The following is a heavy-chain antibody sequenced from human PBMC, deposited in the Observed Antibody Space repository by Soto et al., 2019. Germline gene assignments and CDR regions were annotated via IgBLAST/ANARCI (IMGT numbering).Heavy chain of an antibody. CDR1: GFTFSSYA. Sequence: GGSLRLSCAASGFTFSSYAMSWVRQAPGQGLEWVSVIGGSGGNTYYADSVKGRFTISRDNSKNMLYLQMDSLGAEDTAVYYCAKDRLNIPTRNGWFDPWGQGTLVTVSS. J-gene: IGHJ5*02. D-gene: IGHD6-6*01. CDR2: IGGSGGNT. V-gene: IGHV3-23*01. CDR3: AKDRLNIPTRNGWFDP.